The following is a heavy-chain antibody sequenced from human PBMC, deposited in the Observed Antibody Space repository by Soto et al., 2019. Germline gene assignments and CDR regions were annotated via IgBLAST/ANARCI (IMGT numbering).Heavy chain of an antibody. D-gene: IGHD3-3*01. V-gene: IGHV3-23*01. J-gene: IGHJ3*02. CDR1: GFSFSNYG. CDR3: TKDEEAYDFAFDK. CDR2: ITKTGRST. Sequence: EVQLLESGGGLVQPGGSLRLSCATSGFSFSNYGMNWVRQAPGKGLEWVSGITKTGRSTFIADSVRGRFTISRDNFKNIMYLQMNSLRVDDTALYYCTKDEEAYDFAFDKWGQGAMVTVTS.